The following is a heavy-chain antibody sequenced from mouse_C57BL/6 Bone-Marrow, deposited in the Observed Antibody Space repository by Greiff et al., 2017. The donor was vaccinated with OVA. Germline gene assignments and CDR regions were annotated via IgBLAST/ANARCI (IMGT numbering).Heavy chain of an antibody. CDR1: GYTFTSYW. CDR3: TRTGYYWFAY. CDR2: IYPGNSDT. J-gene: IGHJ3*01. V-gene: IGHV1-5*01. D-gene: IGHD2-3*01. Sequence: VQLQQSGTVLARPGASVKMSCKTSGYTFTSYWMHWVKQRPGQGLEWIGDIYPGNSDTSYNQKFKGKAKLTAVTSASTAYMALSSLTTEVSAVYYCTRTGYYWFAYWGQGTLVTVSA.